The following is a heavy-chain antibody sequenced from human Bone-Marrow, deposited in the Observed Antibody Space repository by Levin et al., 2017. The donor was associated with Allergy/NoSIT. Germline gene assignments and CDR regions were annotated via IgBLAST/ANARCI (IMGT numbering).Heavy chain of an antibody. J-gene: IGHJ4*02. CDR3: ARGGCDRTSCLDH. D-gene: IGHD2-2*01. CDR2: ILNDGTT. V-gene: IGHV3-74*01. CDR1: AFTFRNYY. Sequence: GESLKISCTASAFTFRNYYMHWVRQAPGMGLVWVSNILNDGTTNYADSVQGRFTISRDNAKNTLYLQMNSLGEEDTAVYFCARGGCDRTSCLDHWGQGILVTVSS.